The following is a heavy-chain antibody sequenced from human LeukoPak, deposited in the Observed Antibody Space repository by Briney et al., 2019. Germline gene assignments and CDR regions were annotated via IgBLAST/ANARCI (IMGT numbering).Heavy chain of an antibody. CDR1: GYSISSGYY. CDR3: ARDRYGDFTPADFDY. V-gene: IGHV4-38-2*02. J-gene: IGHJ4*02. CDR2: IYHSRST. D-gene: IGHD4-17*01. Sequence: SETLSLTCAVSGYSISSGYYWGWIRQPPGRGLEWIGSIYHSRSTYYNPSLKSRVTISVDTSKNQFSLKLSSVPAADTAVYYCARDRYGDFTPADFDYWGQGTLVTVSS.